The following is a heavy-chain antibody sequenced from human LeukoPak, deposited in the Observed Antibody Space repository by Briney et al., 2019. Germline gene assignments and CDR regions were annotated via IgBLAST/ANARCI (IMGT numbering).Heavy chain of an antibody. CDR2: INHSGST. J-gene: IGHJ6*02. V-gene: IGHV4-34*01. CDR3: AYSDGIHYGMDV. CDR1: GGSISGYY. D-gene: IGHD4-17*01. Sequence: SETLSLTCAVYGGSISGYYWSWIRQPPGKGLEWIGEINHSGSTNYNPSLKSRVTISVDTSKNQFSLKLSSVTAADTAVYYCAYSDGIHYGMDVWGQGTTVTVSS.